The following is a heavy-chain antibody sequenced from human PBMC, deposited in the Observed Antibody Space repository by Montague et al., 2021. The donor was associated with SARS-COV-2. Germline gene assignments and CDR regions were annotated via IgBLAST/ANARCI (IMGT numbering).Heavy chain of an antibody. CDR2: INHSGST. CDR3: ARPLNLYYYGSGSYSSWFDP. D-gene: IGHD3-10*01. CDR1: GGSFSGYY. J-gene: IGHJ5*02. Sequence: SETLSLTCAVHGGSFSGYYWSWIRQPPGKGLEWIGEINHSGSTNYNPSLKSRVTISVDTSKNQFSLKLSAVTAADTAVYYCARPLNLYYYGSGSYSSWFDPWGQGTLVTVSS. V-gene: IGHV4-34*01.